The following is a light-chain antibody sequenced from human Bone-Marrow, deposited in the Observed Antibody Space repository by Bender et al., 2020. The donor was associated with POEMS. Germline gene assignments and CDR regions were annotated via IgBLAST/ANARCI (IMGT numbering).Light chain of an antibody. Sequence: QSALTQPASVSGSPGQPITIPCTGTSSDVGDSQYVSWYQQHPGKVPKLIIYDVTHRPSGVSTRFSGSKSGNTASLTISGLQAEDEADYYCYSYTTANTYVFGTGTKVTVL. J-gene: IGLJ1*01. CDR3: YSYTTANTYV. CDR1: SSDVGDSQY. V-gene: IGLV2-14*03. CDR2: DVT.